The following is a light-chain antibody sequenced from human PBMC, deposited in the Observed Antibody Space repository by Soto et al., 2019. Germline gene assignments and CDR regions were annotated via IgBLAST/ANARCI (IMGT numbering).Light chain of an antibody. CDR2: GAS. Sequence: IVLTQSPGTLSSSPGERATLSCRASQSVSTNNLAWYQQRPGQAPRLLIYGASRRATGIPARFSGSGSGTEFTLTISSLQSEDFAVYYCQQYNNWPPLTFGGGTKVDIK. CDR1: QSVSTNN. CDR3: QQYNNWPPLT. V-gene: IGKV3D-15*01. J-gene: IGKJ4*01.